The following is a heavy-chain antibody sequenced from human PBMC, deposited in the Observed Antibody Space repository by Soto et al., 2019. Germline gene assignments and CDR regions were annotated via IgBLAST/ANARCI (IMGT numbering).Heavy chain of an antibody. CDR1: GFTFSSYW. V-gene: IGHV3-7*01. CDR2: IKQDGSEK. D-gene: IGHD6-19*01. Sequence: ESGGGLVQPGGSLRLSCAASGFTFSSYWLSWVRQAPGKGLEWVANIKQDGSEKYYVDSVKGRFTISRDNAKNSLYLQMNSLRAEDTAVYYCARDYRGIAVAGQDYYGMDVWGQGTTVTVSS. J-gene: IGHJ6*02. CDR3: ARDYRGIAVAGQDYYGMDV.